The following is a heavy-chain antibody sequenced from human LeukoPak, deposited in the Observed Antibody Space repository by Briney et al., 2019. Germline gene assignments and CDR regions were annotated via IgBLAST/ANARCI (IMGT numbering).Heavy chain of an antibody. J-gene: IGHJ4*02. Sequence: SETLSLTCAVSGHSISSGYYWGWIRQPPGEGLEGIGSIYHSGNTFYKPSLKSRVTLAVATSKNQFSRKLSSVDAAVTDVYYCARGPSPQPEFDYWGQGTLVTVSS. CDR1: GHSISSGYY. CDR3: ARGPSPQPEFDY. CDR2: IYHSGNT. V-gene: IGHV4-38-2*01.